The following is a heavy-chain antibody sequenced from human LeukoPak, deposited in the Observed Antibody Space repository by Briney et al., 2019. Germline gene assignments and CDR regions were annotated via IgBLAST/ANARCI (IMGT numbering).Heavy chain of an antibody. CDR2: ISAYNGNT. CDR3: ARSAGYSGYDYGFDY. V-gene: IGHV1-18*01. D-gene: IGHD5-12*01. Sequence: ASVKVSCKASGYTFTSYGISWVRQAPGQGLEWMGWISAYNGNTNYAQKLQGRVTMTTDTSTSTAYMELRSLRSDDTAVYYCARSAGYSGYDYGFDYWGQGTLVTVSS. J-gene: IGHJ4*02. CDR1: GYTFTSYG.